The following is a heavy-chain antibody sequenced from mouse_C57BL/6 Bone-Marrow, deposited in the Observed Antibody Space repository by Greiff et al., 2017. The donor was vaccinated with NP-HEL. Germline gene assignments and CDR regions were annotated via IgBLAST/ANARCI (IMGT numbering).Heavy chain of an antibody. J-gene: IGHJ2*01. Sequence: QVQLQQSGAELVRPGASVTLSCKASGYTFTDYEMHWVKQTPVHGLEWIGAIDPETGGTAYNQKFKGKAILTADKSSSTAYTEIRSLTSEDSAVYYCTSDGGVKDYFDYWGQGTTLTVSS. CDR2: IDPETGGT. CDR3: TSDGGVKDYFDY. V-gene: IGHV1-15*01. CDR1: GYTFTDYE. D-gene: IGHD2-2*01.